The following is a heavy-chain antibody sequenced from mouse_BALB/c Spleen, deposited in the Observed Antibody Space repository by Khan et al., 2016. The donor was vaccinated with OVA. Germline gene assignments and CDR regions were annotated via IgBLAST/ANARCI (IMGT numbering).Heavy chain of an antibody. CDR1: GYSFSTYY. Sequence: VQLKQSGPELMKPGDSVKISCKASGYSFSTYYIHWVTRSHGKNIEGIGYIDPFNGGSTYNQKFQGKATLNGDKSTSKAYMHLNSLTSEESAVYYCAHHASTSRIAYWGQGTLLTVSA. CDR3: AHHASTSRIAY. D-gene: IGHD1-1*01. CDR2: IDPFNGGS. V-gene: IGHV1S135*01. J-gene: IGHJ3*01.